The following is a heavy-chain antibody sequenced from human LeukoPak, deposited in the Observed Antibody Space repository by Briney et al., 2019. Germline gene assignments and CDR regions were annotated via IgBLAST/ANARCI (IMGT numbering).Heavy chain of an antibody. J-gene: IGHJ5*02. CDR2: INHSGST. V-gene: IGHV4-34*01. CDR3: ARGSRWFDP. Sequence: SETLSLTCAVYGGSFSGYYWSWTRQPPGKGLEWIGEINHSGSTNYNLSLKSRVTISVDTSKNQFSLKLSSVTAADTAVYYCARGSRWFDPWGQGTLVTVSS. CDR1: GGSFSGYY.